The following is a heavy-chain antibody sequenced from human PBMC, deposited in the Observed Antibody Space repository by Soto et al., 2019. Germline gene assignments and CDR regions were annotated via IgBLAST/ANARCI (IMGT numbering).Heavy chain of an antibody. Sequence: QITLKESGPTLVKPTQTLTLTCTFSGFSLSTSGVGVGWIRQPPGKALEWLALIYWNDDKRYSPSLTSRLTITKDTSKNQVVLTMTNMDPVDTATYYCAHSRITMIVVGYNWFDPWGQGTLVTVSS. CDR3: AHSRITMIVVGYNWFDP. CDR2: IYWNDDK. CDR1: GFSLSTSGVG. D-gene: IGHD3-22*01. J-gene: IGHJ5*02. V-gene: IGHV2-5*01.